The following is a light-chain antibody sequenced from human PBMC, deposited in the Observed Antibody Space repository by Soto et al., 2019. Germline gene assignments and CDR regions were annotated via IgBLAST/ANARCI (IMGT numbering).Light chain of an antibody. CDR2: GAS. CDR1: QSVSNNY. J-gene: IGKJ4*02. V-gene: IGKV3-20*01. CDR3: PLYTDWLRT. Sequence: CMTCQSVSNNYLAWYQQKPGQAPRLLIYGASSRATGIPHRFSGSLSGTDLNDIIIRLEPEDCAVFSSPLYTDWLRTCAEGTKVDIK.